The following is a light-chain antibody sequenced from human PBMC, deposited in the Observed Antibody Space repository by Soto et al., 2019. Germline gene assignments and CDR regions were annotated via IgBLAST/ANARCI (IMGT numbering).Light chain of an antibody. V-gene: IGKV3-20*01. Sequence: EVVLPQSPGTLSLSPGAMAPLSCRARQTVYSSFLAWYQQKPGQAPRLLIYGASTRATGVPDRFSGSGSGTEFTLTISSLQSEDFAVYYCQQYNSWPLTFGGGTKVDIK. CDR1: QTVYSSF. CDR2: GAS. CDR3: QQYNSWPLT. J-gene: IGKJ4*01.